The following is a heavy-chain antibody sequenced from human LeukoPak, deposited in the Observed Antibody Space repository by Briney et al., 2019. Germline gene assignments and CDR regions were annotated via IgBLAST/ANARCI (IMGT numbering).Heavy chain of an antibody. D-gene: IGHD1-14*01. Sequence: SQTLSLTCTVSGGSINTGDYYWSWIRQHPGKGLEWIGFLYYSGSTYYNPSLKSRLTISVDTSKNQFSLKLSSVTAADTAVYYCATLARRYYFDYWGQGTLVTVSS. CDR3: ATLARRYYFDY. CDR1: GGSINTGDYY. J-gene: IGHJ4*02. V-gene: IGHV4-31*03. CDR2: LYYSGST.